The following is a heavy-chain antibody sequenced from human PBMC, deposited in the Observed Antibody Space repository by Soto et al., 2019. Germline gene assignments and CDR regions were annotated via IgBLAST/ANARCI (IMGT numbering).Heavy chain of an antibody. V-gene: IGHV1-69*13. CDR2: ITPIYPTT. D-gene: IGHD5-18*01. CDR1: GGTFYTYT. Sequence: SVKVSCNASGGTFYTYTFSWVRQAPGQGLEWMGSITPIYPTTNYAEKFQGRLRVTADGSTNTAYMELNSLTSEDTAVYYCARIPRYSFPTSDDLDSWGQGTLVTVSS. J-gene: IGHJ4*02. CDR3: ARIPRYSFPTSDDLDS.